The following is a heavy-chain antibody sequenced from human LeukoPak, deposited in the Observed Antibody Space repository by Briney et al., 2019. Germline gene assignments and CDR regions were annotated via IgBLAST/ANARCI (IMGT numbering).Heavy chain of an antibody. D-gene: IGHD3-3*01. J-gene: IGHJ6*03. CDR3: AREKGYDFWSGSPYYYYYMDV. CDR2: MNPNSGNT. CDR1: GYTFTSYG. V-gene: IGHV1-8*03. Sequence: ASVKVSCKASGYTFTSYGISWVRQAPGQGLEWMGWMNPNSGNTGYAQKFQGRVTITRNTSISTAYMELSSLRSEDTAVYYCAREKGYDFWSGSPYYYYYMDVWGKGTTVTVSS.